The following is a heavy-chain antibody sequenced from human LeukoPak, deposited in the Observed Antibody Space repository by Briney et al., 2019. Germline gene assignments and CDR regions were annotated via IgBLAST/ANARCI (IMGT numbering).Heavy chain of an antibody. V-gene: IGHV4-59*08. CDR1: GGPISGYY. CDR3: ARHRASHSSGWLGFDY. Sequence: SETLSLTCSVSGGPISGYYWSWPPQPPGKGREWIGYIYYSGDTNYNPSLKSRVTISADTAKNQFSLKLSSVTAADTAVYYCARHRASHSSGWLGFDYWGQGAMVTVSS. CDR2: IYYSGDT. D-gene: IGHD6-19*01. J-gene: IGHJ4*02.